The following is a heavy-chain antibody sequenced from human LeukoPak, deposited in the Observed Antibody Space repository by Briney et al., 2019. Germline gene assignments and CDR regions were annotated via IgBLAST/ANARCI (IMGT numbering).Heavy chain of an antibody. Sequence: PGGSLRLSCAASGFTFSSYAMSWVRQAPGKGLEWVSAISGSGGSTYYADSVKGRFTISRDNSKNTLYLQMNSLRAEDTAVYYCAKAHSPAGTRLGAFDYWGQGTLVTVSS. D-gene: IGHD6-13*01. J-gene: IGHJ4*02. CDR3: AKAHSPAGTRLGAFDY. CDR2: ISGSGGST. V-gene: IGHV3-23*01. CDR1: GFTFSSYA.